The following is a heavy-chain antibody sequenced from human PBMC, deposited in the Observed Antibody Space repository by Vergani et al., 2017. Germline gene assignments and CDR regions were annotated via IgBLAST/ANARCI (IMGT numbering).Heavy chain of an antibody. J-gene: IGHJ5*02. CDR2: IHYSENT. CDR3: ASDTHSGQRADR. V-gene: IGHV4-59*11. D-gene: IGHD6-19*01. Sequence: QVQLQESGPGLVKSSETLSLTCSDSFDSIRNLYCNWIRQPPGKGLEWIVSIHYSENTNYNPSLKTRVTISVDTSKNQFSLTLTSVTAADTAVYYCASDTHSGQRADRWGQGILVTVTS. CDR1: FDSIRNLY.